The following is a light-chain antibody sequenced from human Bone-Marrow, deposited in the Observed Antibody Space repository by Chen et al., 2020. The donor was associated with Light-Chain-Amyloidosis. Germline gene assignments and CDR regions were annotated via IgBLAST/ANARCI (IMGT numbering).Light chain of an antibody. J-gene: IGLJ2*01. V-gene: IGLV3-25*03. Sequence: YELTHPPSVSVSPGQTARITCSGDDLPTKYAYWYQQKPGQAPVLVIHRDTERPSGISERFSGSSSGTTATLTISGVQAEDEDDYHCQSADSSGTYEVIFGGGTKLTVL. CDR1: DLPTKY. CDR3: QSADSSGTYEVI. CDR2: RDT.